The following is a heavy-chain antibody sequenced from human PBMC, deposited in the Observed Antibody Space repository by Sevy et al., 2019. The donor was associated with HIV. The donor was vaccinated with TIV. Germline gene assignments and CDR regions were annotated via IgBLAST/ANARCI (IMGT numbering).Heavy chain of an antibody. Sequence: GGSQRHSCAASGFTFSNYNINWVRQSPGKGLEWVSFISTSSGYIYYADSVKGRFTISRDNAKNSLYLQMNSLRAEDTAVYYCARDKTILEGRYGMDVWGQGTTVTVSS. CDR3: ARDKTILEGRYGMDV. CDR1: GFTFSNYN. J-gene: IGHJ6*02. CDR2: ISTSSGYI. D-gene: IGHD3-3*01. V-gene: IGHV3-21*06.